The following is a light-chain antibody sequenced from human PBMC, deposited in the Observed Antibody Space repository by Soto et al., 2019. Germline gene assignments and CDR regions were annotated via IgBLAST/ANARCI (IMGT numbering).Light chain of an antibody. CDR2: DAS. V-gene: IGKV3-11*01. J-gene: IGKJ4*01. CDR3: QQRSNWPPT. Sequence: EIVLTQSPATLSLSPGERATLSCRASQSVSSYLTWYQRKPGQAPRLLIYDASNRATGIPARFSGSGSGTDFTLTISSLEPEDFAVYYWQQRSNWPPTFGGGTKVEIK. CDR1: QSVSSY.